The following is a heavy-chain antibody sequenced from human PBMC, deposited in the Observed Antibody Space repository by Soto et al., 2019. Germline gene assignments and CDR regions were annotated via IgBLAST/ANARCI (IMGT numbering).Heavy chain of an antibody. J-gene: IGHJ4*02. CDR1: GFALRGYW. CDR3: ARWESGDWYLGI. D-gene: IGHD2-21*02. V-gene: IGHV3-7*03. CDR2: INPDGTLK. Sequence: ESGGGLVQPGGSLRLSCADSGFALRGYWMTWVRQAPGKGLEWVASINPDGTLKYYVDSVKGRFTISRDNADNSLFLQMISLRVEDTAVYYCARWESGDWYLGIWGQGTLVTVSS.